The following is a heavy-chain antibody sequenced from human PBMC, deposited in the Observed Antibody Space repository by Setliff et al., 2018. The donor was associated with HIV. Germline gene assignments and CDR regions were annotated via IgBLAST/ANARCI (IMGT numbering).Heavy chain of an antibody. V-gene: IGHV1-69*10. CDR3: ARARRDSYDRGRRNHYYIDV. D-gene: IGHD3-22*01. J-gene: IGHJ6*03. Sequence: SVKVSCKASGGTFSSYAINWVRQAPGQGLEWMGGIIPILGIANYAQKFQGRVTITADKPTSTAYMELNNLKFEDTAVYYCARARRDSYDRGRRNHYYIDVWGKGTTVTVSS. CDR1: GGTFSSYA. CDR2: IIPILGIA.